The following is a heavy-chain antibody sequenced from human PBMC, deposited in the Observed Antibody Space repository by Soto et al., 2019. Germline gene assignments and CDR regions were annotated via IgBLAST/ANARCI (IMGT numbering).Heavy chain of an antibody. CDR3: VRDGTKTLRDWFDP. D-gene: IGHD1-1*01. V-gene: IGHV4-4*07. J-gene: IGHJ5*02. Sequence: QPLSITCTVSGASIRGFYLSCNRTSAGKGLEWIGRIYATGTTDYNPSLKSRVMMSVDTSKRQFSLKLRSVTAADTAVYYCVRDGTKTLRDWFDPWGQGMSVTAPQ. CDR2: IYATGTT. CDR1: GASIRGFY.